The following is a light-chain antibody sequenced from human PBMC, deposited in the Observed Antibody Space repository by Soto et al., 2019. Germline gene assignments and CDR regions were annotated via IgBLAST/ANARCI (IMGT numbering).Light chain of an antibody. CDR2: GAS. CDR1: QSVSDN. Sequence: EIVMTQSPATLSVSPGGRATLSCRASQSVSDNLAWYQQKPGQPPRLLIYGASTRATGILVRFGGSGSGTEFTLTISSLQFEDFAVYYCQQYDTWPPMYTFGQGTNLEIK. V-gene: IGKV3-15*01. CDR3: QQYDTWPPMYT. J-gene: IGKJ2*01.